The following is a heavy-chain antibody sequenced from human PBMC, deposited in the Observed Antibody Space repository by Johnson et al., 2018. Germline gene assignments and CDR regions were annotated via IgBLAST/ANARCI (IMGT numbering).Heavy chain of an antibody. CDR2: IYSGGST. D-gene: IGHD3-10*01. V-gene: IGHV3-66*01. Sequence: VQLVQSGGGLVKXGGSXGLXCVASGFNFNNAWMNWVRQAPGTGLEWVSVIYSGGSTYYADSVKGRFTISRDNSKNTLYLQMNRLRAEDTAVYYCAREGDGGFLVVPMDVWGQGTTVTVSS. J-gene: IGHJ6*02. CDR3: AREGDGGFLVVPMDV. CDR1: GFNFNNAW.